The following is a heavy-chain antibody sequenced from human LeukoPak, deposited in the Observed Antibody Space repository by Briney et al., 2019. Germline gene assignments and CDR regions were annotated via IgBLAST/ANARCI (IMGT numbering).Heavy chain of an antibody. J-gene: IGHJ5*02. V-gene: IGHV3-23*01. D-gene: IGHD2-2*02. CDR3: AKDHGRRYCSSTSCYTPDNWFDP. Sequence: GGSLRLSCAASGFTFSSYAMSWVRQAPGKGLEWVSAISGSGGSTYYADSVKGRLTISRDNSKNTLYLQMNSLRAEDTAVYYCAKDHGRRYCSSTSCYTPDNWFDPWGQGTLVTVSS. CDR2: ISGSGGST. CDR1: GFTFSSYA.